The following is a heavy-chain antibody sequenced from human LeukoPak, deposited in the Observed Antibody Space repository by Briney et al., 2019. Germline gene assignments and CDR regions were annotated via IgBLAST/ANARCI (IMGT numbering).Heavy chain of an antibody. CDR3: AELGITMIGGV. J-gene: IGHJ6*04. D-gene: IGHD3-10*02. Sequence: GGSLRLSCVVSGFPFSNYSMNWVRQAPGKGLEWVSYISSTSRSIDYIDSVKGRFSISRDNAKNSLYLQMNSLRAEDTAVYYCAELGITMIGGVWGKGTTVTISS. V-gene: IGHV3-48*01. CDR1: GFPFSNYS. CDR2: ISSTSRSI.